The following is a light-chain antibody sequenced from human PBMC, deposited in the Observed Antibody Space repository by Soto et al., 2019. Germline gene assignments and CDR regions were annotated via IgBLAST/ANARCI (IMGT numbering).Light chain of an antibody. V-gene: IGKV1-5*03. CDR3: QQYNSYSPT. CDR1: QSMSVW. J-gene: IGKJ1*01. CDR2: KAS. Sequence: DIQMTQSPSTLSASVGDRVTITCRASQSMSVWLAWYQQKAGKAPNLLIYKASRLESGVPSRFSGSGSETEFTLTISGLQPGDSATYYCQQYNSYSPTVGQGTKVDSK.